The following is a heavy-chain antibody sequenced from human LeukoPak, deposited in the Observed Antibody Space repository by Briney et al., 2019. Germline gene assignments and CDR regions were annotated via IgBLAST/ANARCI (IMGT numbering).Heavy chain of an antibody. V-gene: IGHV3-21*01. CDR3: ARRGSGYTEPIDY. J-gene: IGHJ4*02. CDR1: GFTFSSYS. CDR2: ISSSSSYI. Sequence: GGSLRLSCAASGFTFSSYSMDWVRQAPGKGLEWVSSISSSSSYIYYADSVKGRFTISRDNAKNSLYLQMNSLRAEDTAVYYCARRGSGYTEPIDYWGQGTLVTVSS. D-gene: IGHD5-12*01.